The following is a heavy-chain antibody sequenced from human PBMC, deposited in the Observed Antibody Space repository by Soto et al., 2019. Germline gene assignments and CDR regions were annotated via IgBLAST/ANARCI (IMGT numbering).Heavy chain of an antibody. Sequence: EVQLVESGGGLVQPGGSLRLSCAASGFTFSSYWMSWVRQAPGKGLEWVANIKQDGSEKYYVDSVKGRFTISRDNSKNTLYLQMNSLRAEDTAVYYCARGTPYNQDAFDIWGQGTMVTVSS. CDR2: IKQDGSEK. V-gene: IGHV3-7*01. J-gene: IGHJ3*02. CDR1: GFTFSSYW. D-gene: IGHD1-1*01. CDR3: ARGTPYNQDAFDI.